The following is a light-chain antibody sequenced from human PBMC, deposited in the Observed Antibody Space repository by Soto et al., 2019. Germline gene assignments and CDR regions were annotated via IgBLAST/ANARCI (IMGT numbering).Light chain of an antibody. J-gene: IGKJ1*01. CDR1: QSISSW. CDR2: DAS. CDR3: QQYNSYSQT. V-gene: IGKV1-5*01. Sequence: DIQMTQSPSTLSASVGDRVTITCRASQSISSWLAWYQQKPGKAPKLLIYDASSLESGVPSRFSGSGSVTEFTLTISSLQPDDFATYYCQQYNSYSQTVGQGTKVELK.